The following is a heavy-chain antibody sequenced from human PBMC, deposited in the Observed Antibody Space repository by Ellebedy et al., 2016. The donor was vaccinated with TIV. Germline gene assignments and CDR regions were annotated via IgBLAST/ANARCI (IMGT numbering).Heavy chain of an antibody. CDR2: ISSSSSYI. CDR3: AREPGRYCSSTSCYQGAFDI. J-gene: IGHJ3*02. CDR1: GFTFSSYS. V-gene: IGHV3-21*01. D-gene: IGHD2-2*01. Sequence: GESLKISCAASGFTFSSYSMNWVRQAPGKGLEWVSSISSSSSYIYYADSVKGRFTISRDNAKNSLYLQMNSLRAEDTAVYYCAREPGRYCSSTSCYQGAFDIWGQGTMVTVSS.